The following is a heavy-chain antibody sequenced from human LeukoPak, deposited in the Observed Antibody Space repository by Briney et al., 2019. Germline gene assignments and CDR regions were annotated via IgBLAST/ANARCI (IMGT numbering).Heavy chain of an antibody. D-gene: IGHD6-13*01. Sequence: PAGSLRLSCAASGFTFSSYAMSWVRQPPGKGLEWIGESSNSATSHYNTILKNRVSVAEDTTKHQHSLKLSSVTDADTAVYYRARVRVTEYSSLLFDYWGQGALVTVSS. CDR1: GFTFSSYA. CDR3: ARVRVTEYSSLLFDY. V-gene: IGHV4-34*01. CDR2: SSNSATS. J-gene: IGHJ4*02.